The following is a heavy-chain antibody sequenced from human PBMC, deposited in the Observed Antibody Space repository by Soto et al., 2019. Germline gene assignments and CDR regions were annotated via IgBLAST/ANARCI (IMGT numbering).Heavy chain of an antibody. CDR1: GFTFSTYC. Sequence: GGSLRLSCAASGFTFSTYCMNWVRQAPGKGLEWVSYISSSGSIMYYADSVKGRFTISRDNAKKSLYLQMNSLRAEDTAVYYCARGPYGMDVWGQGTTVTVSS. CDR3: ARGPYGMDV. CDR2: ISSSGSIM. V-gene: IGHV3-48*04. J-gene: IGHJ6*02.